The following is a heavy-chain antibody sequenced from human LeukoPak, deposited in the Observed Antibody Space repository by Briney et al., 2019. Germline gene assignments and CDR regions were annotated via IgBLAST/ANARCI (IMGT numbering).Heavy chain of an antibody. V-gene: IGHV4-59*08. D-gene: IGHD3-9*01. CDR1: GGSINSYY. CDR2: IYYSGST. J-gene: IGHJ5*02. Sequence: SETLSLTCTLSGGSINSYYWSWIRQPPGKGLEWIGYIYYSGSTNYNPSLKSRVTISVDTSKNQFSLKLSSVTAADTAVYYCARTSYDILTGTPNWFDPWGQGTLVTVSS. CDR3: ARTSYDILTGTPNWFDP.